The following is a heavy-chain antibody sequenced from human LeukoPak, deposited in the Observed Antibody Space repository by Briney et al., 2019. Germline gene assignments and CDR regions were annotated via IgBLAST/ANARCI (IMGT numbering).Heavy chain of an antibody. CDR3: SSGWGAPFDD. J-gene: IGHJ4*02. CDR2: ISPSSTRI. D-gene: IGHD3-16*01. CDR1: GFTFSSYD. Sequence: GGSLSLSCAASGFTFSSYDMNWVRQAPGKGLEWVSYISPSSTRIDYAASVRGRFTISRDNAKRSFYLQMSSLRAEDTAVYYVSSGWGAPFDDWGQGTLVTVSS. V-gene: IGHV3-48*04.